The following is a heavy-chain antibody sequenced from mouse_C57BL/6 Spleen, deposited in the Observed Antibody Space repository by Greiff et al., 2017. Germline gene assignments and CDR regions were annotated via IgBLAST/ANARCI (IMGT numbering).Heavy chain of an antibody. CDR3: AKGYYDRAMDY. Sequence: EVQLQQSGPELVKPGASVKISCKASGYTFTDYYMNWVKQSHGKSLEWIGDINPNNGGTSYNQQFKGKATLTVDKSSSTAYMELRSLTSEDSAVYYCAKGYYDRAMDYWGQGTSVTVSS. V-gene: IGHV1-26*01. CDR1: GYTFTDYY. J-gene: IGHJ4*01. CDR2: INPNNGGT. D-gene: IGHD1-1*01.